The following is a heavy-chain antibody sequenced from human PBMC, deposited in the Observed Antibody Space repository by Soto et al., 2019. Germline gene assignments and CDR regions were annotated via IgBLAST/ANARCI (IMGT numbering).Heavy chain of an antibody. CDR3: ARHTGHDYVWGSYRYTQDYYYYGMDV. J-gene: IGHJ6*02. D-gene: IGHD3-16*02. V-gene: IGHV5-51*01. CDR2: IYPGDSDT. CDR1: GYSFTSYW. Sequence: GESLKISCKGSGYSFTSYWIGWVRQMPGKGLEWMGIIYPGDSDTRYSPSFQGQVTISADKSISTAYLQWSSLKASDTAMYYCARHTGHDYVWGSYRYTQDYYYYGMDVWGQGTTVTVSS.